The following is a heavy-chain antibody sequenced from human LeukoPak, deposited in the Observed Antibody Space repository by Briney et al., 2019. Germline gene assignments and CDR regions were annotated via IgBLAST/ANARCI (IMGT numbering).Heavy chain of an antibody. CDR1: GFTVSSAF. Sequence: QTGGSLRLSCAASGFTVSSAFMSWVRQPPGKGLEWVSLIYSGGATYYADSVKGRFTISRDSSNNTLYLQMNSLRGEDTAVYYCARDIAAAGILNSWGQGTLVTVSS. CDR3: ARDIAAAGILNS. V-gene: IGHV3-66*01. CDR2: IYSGGAT. D-gene: IGHD6-13*01. J-gene: IGHJ5*02.